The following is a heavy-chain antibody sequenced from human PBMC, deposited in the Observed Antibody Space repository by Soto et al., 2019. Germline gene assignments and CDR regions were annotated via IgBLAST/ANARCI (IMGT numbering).Heavy chain of an antibody. CDR1: GASISNYF. CDR3: AREAGPDRWFDP. J-gene: IGHJ5*02. CDR2: ISISGTT. D-gene: IGHD6-19*01. V-gene: IGHV4-4*07. Sequence: KTSETLSLTCTVSGASISNYFWTWIRQPAGKGLDWIGRISISGTTNYNPSLKSRVTMSVDTSNNHFSLNLSSVTAADTAVYYCAREAGPDRWFDPWGQGTLVTVSS.